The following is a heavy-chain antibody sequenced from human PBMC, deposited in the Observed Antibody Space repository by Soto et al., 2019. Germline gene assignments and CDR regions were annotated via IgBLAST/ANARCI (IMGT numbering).Heavy chain of an antibody. CDR3: ARRDYVWGSYRRGEYYYGMDV. V-gene: IGHV3-30-3*01. D-gene: IGHD3-16*02. CDR2: ISYAGSNK. CDR1: GFTFSSYA. Sequence: QVQLVESGGGVVQPGRSLRLSCAASGFTFSSYAMHWVRQAPGKGLEWVAVISYAGSNKYYADSVKGRFTISRDNSKNTLYLLMNSLRAEDTAVYYCARRDYVWGSYRRGEYYYGMDVWGQGTTVTVSS. J-gene: IGHJ6*02.